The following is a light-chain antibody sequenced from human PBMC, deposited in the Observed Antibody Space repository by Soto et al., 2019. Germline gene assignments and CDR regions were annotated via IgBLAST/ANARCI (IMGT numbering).Light chain of an antibody. J-gene: IGKJ4*01. CDR2: DAS. Sequence: EIVLTQSPATLSLSPGERATLSCRASQSVSSYLAWYQQKPGQAPRLIIYDASKRATGIPARFSGSGSATDFTPPISSLEPEDFAVYYCQQRTYWPLTFGGGTKVEIK. CDR1: QSVSSY. V-gene: IGKV3-11*01. CDR3: QQRTYWPLT.